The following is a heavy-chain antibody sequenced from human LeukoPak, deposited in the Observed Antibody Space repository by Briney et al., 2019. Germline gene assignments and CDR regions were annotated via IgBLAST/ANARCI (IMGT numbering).Heavy chain of an antibody. D-gene: IGHD2-2*01. CDR3: PSSRSWYFDL. J-gene: IGHJ2*01. Sequence: GGSLRLSCAASGFTFSSYAMSWVRQAPGKGLEWVSAISGSGGSTYYADPVKGRFTITRDNSKNTLYLQMNGLRAEDTAVYYCPSSRSWYFDLWGRGTLVTVSS. CDR1: GFTFSSYA. CDR2: ISGSGGST. V-gene: IGHV3-23*01.